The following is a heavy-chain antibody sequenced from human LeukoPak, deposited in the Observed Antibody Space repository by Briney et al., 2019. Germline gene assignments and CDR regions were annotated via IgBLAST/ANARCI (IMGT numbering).Heavy chain of an antibody. J-gene: IGHJ4*02. Sequence: SQTLSLTCAISGDSVSSNSAAWNWIRQSPSRGLEWLGRTYYRSKWYNDYAVSVKSRITINPDTSKNQFSLQLNSVTPEDTAVYYCARESEGSRQWLAPATPEYYFDYWGQGTLVTVSS. CDR1: GDSVSSNSAA. CDR3: ARESEGSRQWLAPATPEYYFDY. CDR2: TYYRSKWYN. V-gene: IGHV6-1*01. D-gene: IGHD6-19*01.